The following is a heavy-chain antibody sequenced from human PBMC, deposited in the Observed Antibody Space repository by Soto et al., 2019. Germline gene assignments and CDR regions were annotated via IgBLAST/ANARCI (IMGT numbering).Heavy chain of an antibody. CDR1: GFTVSSYA. Sequence: EVQLLESGGGLVQPGGSLRLSCAASGFTVSSYAMSWGRQAPGKGLEWVSAINGNGGRTYYADSVKGRFTISRDNSNSTLYLQMNRLRAEDTAVYYYHTHREVDNGREFWGQGTLVSVSS. V-gene: IGHV3-23*01. CDR3: HTHREVDNGREF. D-gene: IGHD2-8*01. CDR2: INGNGGRT. J-gene: IGHJ4*02.